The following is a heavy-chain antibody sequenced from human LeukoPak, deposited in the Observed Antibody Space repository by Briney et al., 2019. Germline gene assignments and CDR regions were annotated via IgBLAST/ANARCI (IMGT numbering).Heavy chain of an antibody. D-gene: IGHD3-10*01. V-gene: IGHV3-48*03. CDR1: GFMFSNYE. CDR2: ISSSGSTI. J-gene: IGHJ6*03. CDR3: ARDSPFGPGDYYYYMDV. Sequence: PGGSLRLSCAASGFMFSNYEMNWVRQAPGKGLEWVSYISSSGSTIYYADSVKGRFTISRDNAKNSLYLHMNSLRAEDTAVYYCARDSPFGPGDYYYYMDVSGKGTTVTVSS.